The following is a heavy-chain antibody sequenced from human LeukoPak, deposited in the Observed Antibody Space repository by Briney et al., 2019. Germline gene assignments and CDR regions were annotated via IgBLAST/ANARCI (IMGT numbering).Heavy chain of an antibody. CDR3: ARAMVRGVRLFDY. Sequence: PSETLSLICTVSGGSISSGGYYWSWIRQHQGKGLEWIGYIYYSGSTYYNPSLKSRVTISVDTSKNQFSLKLSSVTAADTAVYYCARAMVRGVRLFDYWGQGTLVTVSS. CDR1: GGSISSGGYY. J-gene: IGHJ4*02. CDR2: IYYSGST. D-gene: IGHD3-10*01. V-gene: IGHV4-31*03.